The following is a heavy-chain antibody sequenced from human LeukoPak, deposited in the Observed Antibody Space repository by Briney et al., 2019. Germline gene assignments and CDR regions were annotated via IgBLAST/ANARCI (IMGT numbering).Heavy chain of an antibody. J-gene: IGHJ4*02. CDR1: GFIFSNYG. D-gene: IGHD1-26*01. CDR2: IWYDGSNK. CDR3: ARDGVGHYFDY. Sequence: QTGGSLRLSCVASGFIFSNYGMHWGRQAPGKGLEWVAVIWYDGSNKYYADSVKGRFTISRDNSKNTLYLQMNSLRAEDTAVYYCARDGVGHYFDYWGQGTLVTVSS. V-gene: IGHV3-33*01.